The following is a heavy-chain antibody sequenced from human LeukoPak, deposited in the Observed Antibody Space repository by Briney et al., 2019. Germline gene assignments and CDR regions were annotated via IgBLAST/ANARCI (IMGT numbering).Heavy chain of an antibody. V-gene: IGHV3-23*01. CDR3: AKWTRTTLFRGDRARFDS. J-gene: IGHJ4*02. CDR1: GFIFNDYA. D-gene: IGHD3-10*01. Sequence: PGGSLRLSCAASGFIFNDYAMSWVRQVPGKGLECVSVISASGGKTYYADSVKGRFTISRHTSKTTISLQMNSLRVEDSAVYYCAKWTRTTLFRGDRARFDSWGQGTLVTVSS. CDR2: ISASGGKT.